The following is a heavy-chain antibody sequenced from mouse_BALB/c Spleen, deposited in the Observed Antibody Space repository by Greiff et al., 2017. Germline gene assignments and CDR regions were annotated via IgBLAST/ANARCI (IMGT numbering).Heavy chain of an antibody. J-gene: IGHJ3*01. Sequence: EVKLQESGGDLVKPGGSLKLSCAASGFTFSSYGMSWVRQTPDKRLEWVATISSGGSYTYYPDSVKGRFTISRDNAKNTLYLQMSSLKSEDTAMYYCASSTASAWFAYWGQGTLVTVSA. CDR2: ISSGGSYT. D-gene: IGHD1-2*01. CDR1: GFTFSSYG. V-gene: IGHV5-6*01. CDR3: ASSTASAWFAY.